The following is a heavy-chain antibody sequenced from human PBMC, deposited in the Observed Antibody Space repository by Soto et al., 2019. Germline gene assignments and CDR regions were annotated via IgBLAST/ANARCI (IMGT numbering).Heavy chain of an antibody. CDR3: AKYHDYGSGSYYNDAFDI. CDR2: ISGSGGST. CDR1: GFTFSSYA. D-gene: IGHD3-10*01. Sequence: GGSLRLSCAASGFTFSSYAMSWVRQAPGKGLEWVSAISGSGGSTYYADSVKGRFTISRDNSKNTLYLQMNSLRAEDTAVYYCAKYHDYGSGSYYNDAFDIWGQGTMVTVSS. V-gene: IGHV3-23*01. J-gene: IGHJ3*02.